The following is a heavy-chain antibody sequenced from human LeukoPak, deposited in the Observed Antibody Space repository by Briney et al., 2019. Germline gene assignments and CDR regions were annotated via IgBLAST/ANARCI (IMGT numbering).Heavy chain of an antibody. CDR2: IYTSGST. D-gene: IGHD3-3*01. CDR1: GGSISSYY. Sequence: SETLSLTRTVSGGSISSYYWSWIRQPTGKGLEWIGRIYTSGSTNYNPSLKSRVTISVDTSKNQFSLKLSSVTAADTAVYYCARDDFWSGYRAFDIWGQGTMVTVPS. CDR3: ARDDFWSGYRAFDI. J-gene: IGHJ3*02. V-gene: IGHV4-4*07.